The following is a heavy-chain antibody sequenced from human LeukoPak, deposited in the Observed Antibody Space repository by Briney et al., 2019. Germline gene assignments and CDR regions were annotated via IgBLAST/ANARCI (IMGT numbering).Heavy chain of an antibody. V-gene: IGHV3-30*18. J-gene: IGHJ4*02. D-gene: IGHD3-10*01. CDR3: AKGHGLLLGFGEYPGYFDY. CDR2: ISYDGSNK. CDR1: GFTFSSYG. Sequence: GRSLRLSCAASGFTFSSYGMHWVRKAPGEGQEWVAVISYDGSNKYYADSVKGRFTISRDNTKNTLYLQMNSLRAEDTAVYYCAKGHGLLLGFGEYPGYFDYWGQGTLVTVSS.